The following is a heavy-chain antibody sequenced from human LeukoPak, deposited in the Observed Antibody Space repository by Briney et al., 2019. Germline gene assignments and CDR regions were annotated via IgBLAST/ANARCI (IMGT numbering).Heavy chain of an antibody. D-gene: IGHD6-19*01. Sequence: GGSLRLSCAASGFTFSSYAMSWVRQAPGKGLEWVSAISGSGGSTYYADSVKGRFTVSRDNSKNTLYLQMNSLRAEDTAVYYCAKGAVAGTIGNWFDPWGQGTLVTVSS. CDR2: ISGSGGST. V-gene: IGHV3-23*01. CDR3: AKGAVAGTIGNWFDP. CDR1: GFTFSSYA. J-gene: IGHJ5*02.